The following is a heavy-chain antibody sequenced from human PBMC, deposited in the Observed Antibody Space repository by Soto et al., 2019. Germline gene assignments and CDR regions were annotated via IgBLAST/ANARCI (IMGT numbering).Heavy chain of an antibody. Sequence: GGSLRLSCAVSGFTSSDYYMDWVRQAPGKGLEWVGRTRSKPNSYTTEYAASVKGRFTISRDDSKNSLDLQMNSLKTEDTAVYYCARSFYSGTYYIDYWGQGTLVTVSS. J-gene: IGHJ4*02. CDR2: TRSKPNSYTT. V-gene: IGHV3-72*01. CDR1: GFTSSDYY. CDR3: ARSFYSGTYYIDY. D-gene: IGHD1-26*01.